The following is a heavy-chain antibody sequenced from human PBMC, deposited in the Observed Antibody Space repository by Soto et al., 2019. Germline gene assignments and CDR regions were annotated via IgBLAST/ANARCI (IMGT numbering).Heavy chain of an antibody. D-gene: IGHD3-10*01. J-gene: IGHJ6*03. V-gene: IGHV1-46*03. CDR1: GYTFTSYY. Sequence: QVQLVQSGAEVKKPGASVKVSCKASGYTFTSYYMHWVRQAPGQGLEWMGIINPSGGFTTYAQKFQGRVTMTSDTSTSTVYMELSRMRSEETALYYCARGGRGSGTYSLYQHYYYVDVWGKGTTVTVSS. CDR3: ARGGRGSGTYSLYQHYYYVDV. CDR2: INPSGGFT.